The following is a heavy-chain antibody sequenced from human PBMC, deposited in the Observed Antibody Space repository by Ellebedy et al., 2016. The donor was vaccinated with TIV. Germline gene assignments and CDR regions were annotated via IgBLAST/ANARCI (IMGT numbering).Heavy chain of an antibody. CDR1: GFTFSSHA. J-gene: IGHJ3*02. V-gene: IGHV3-23*01. CDR2: ISGSGGST. Sequence: PGGSLRLSCPASGFTFSSHAMSWVRQAPGQRLEWLSAISGSGGSTYYADSVKGRFTISRDNSKNTLYLQMNSRRAEDTAVYYCVVGGRLAAAGTEAFDIWGQGTMVTVSS. D-gene: IGHD6-13*01. CDR3: VVGGRLAAAGTEAFDI.